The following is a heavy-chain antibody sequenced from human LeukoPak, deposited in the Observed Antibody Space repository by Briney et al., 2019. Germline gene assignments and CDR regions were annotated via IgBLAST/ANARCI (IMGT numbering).Heavy chain of an antibody. J-gene: IGHJ6*03. CDR1: GYTFTSYG. V-gene: IGHV1-18*01. D-gene: IGHD2-2*02. Sequence: ALVKVSCKASGYTFTSYGISWVRQAPGQGLEWMGWISTYNGNTNYAQKLQGRVTMTTDTSTSTAYMELRSLRSDDTAVYYCARGRYCSSTSCYKVYYYYMDVWGKGTTVTVSS. CDR2: ISTYNGNT. CDR3: ARGRYCSSTSCYKVYYYYMDV.